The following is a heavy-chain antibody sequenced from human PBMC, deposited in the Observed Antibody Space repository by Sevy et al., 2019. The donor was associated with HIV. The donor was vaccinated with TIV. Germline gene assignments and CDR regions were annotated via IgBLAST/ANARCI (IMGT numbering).Heavy chain of an antibody. V-gene: IGHV3-21*04. CDR1: GFTFRTYS. CDR2: ISDDSRYI. D-gene: IGHD3-3*01. CDR3: ARDFTVFGVVSGIDY. Sequence: GGSLRLSCAASGFTFRTYSMNWVRQAPGKGLEWLSSISDDSRYIYYSDSVKGRFTISRANAKNFLFLQMNNLRVEDTAIYYWARDFTVFGVVSGIDYGARETWSPSPQ. J-gene: IGHJ4*02.